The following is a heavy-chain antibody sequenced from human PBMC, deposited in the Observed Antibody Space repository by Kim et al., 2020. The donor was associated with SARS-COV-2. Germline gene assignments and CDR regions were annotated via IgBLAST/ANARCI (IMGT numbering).Heavy chain of an antibody. D-gene: IGHD3-10*01. Sequence: GGSLRLSCAASGFTFGNYAMTWVRQAPGKGLEWVSAISGRGDYTYYADSLKGRFTISRDNSKNTLYLQMNSLRAEDTALYYCAKDLRGPHARYFDCWGQGTGDPVS. CDR3: AKDLRGPHARYFDC. CDR2: ISGRGDYT. CDR1: GFTFGNYA. V-gene: IGHV3-23*01. J-gene: IGHJ4*02.